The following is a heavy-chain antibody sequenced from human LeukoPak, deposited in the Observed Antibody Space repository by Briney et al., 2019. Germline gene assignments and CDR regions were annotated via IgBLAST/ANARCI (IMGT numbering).Heavy chain of an antibody. Sequence: SETLSLTCTVSGGSISSYYWSWIRQPPGKGLEWIGCIYYSGSTNYNPSLKSRVTISVDTSKNQFSLKLSSVTAADTAVYYCARGLSARGGMVFDYWGQGTLLTVSS. CDR3: ARGLSARGGMVFDY. CDR1: GGSISSYY. CDR2: IYYSGST. D-gene: IGHD3-16*02. V-gene: IGHV4-59*01. J-gene: IGHJ4*02.